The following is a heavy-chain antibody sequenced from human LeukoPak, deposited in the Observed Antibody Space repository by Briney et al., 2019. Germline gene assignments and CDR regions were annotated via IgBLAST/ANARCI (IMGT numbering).Heavy chain of an antibody. CDR1: GYSISSGYY. CDR3: ARARSYSRKSSVWFDP. D-gene: IGHD6-13*01. J-gene: IGHJ5*02. V-gene: IGHV4-38-2*02. Sequence: KPSEILSLTCTVSGYSISSGYYWGWIRQPPGKGLEWIGSIYHSGSTYYNPSLKSRVTISVDTSKNQFSLKLSSVTAADTAVYYCARARSYSRKSSVWFDPWGQGTLVTVSS. CDR2: IYHSGST.